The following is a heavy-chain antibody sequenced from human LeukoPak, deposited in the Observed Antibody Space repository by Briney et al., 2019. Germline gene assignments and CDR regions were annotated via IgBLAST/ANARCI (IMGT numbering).Heavy chain of an antibody. CDR2: IYTSGST. V-gene: IGHV4-4*07. Sequence: SETLSLTXTVSGGSISSYYWSWIRQPAGKGLEWIGRIYTSGSTNFNPSLKSRVTMSVDTSKNQFSLKLSSVAAADTAVYYCARVAAGGYDYSDYWGLGTLVTVSS. D-gene: IGHD5-12*01. J-gene: IGHJ4*02. CDR1: GGSISSYY. CDR3: ARVAAGGYDYSDY.